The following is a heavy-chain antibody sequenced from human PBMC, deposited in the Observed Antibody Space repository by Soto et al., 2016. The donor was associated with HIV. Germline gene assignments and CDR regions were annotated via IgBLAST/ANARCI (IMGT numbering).Heavy chain of an antibody. V-gene: IGHV3-23*01. D-gene: IGHD3-22*01. CDR2: ISGSGGST. J-gene: IGHJ4*02. CDR3: AKGEGKSYYYDSSGAQGRVY. CDR1: GFTFSSYA. Sequence: EVQLLESGGGLVQPGGPVRLSCAASGFTFSSYAMSWVRQAPGKGLEWVSAISGSGGSTYYADSVKGRFTISRDNSKNTLYLQMNSLRAEDTAVYYCAKGEGKSYYYDSSGAQGRVYWGQGTLVTVSS.